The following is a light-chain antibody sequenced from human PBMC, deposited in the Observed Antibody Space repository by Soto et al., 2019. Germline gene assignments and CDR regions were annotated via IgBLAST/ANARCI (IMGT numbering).Light chain of an antibody. CDR3: ETWDSNTRV. CDR1: SGHSSYI. CDR2: LEGSGSY. J-gene: IGLJ3*02. V-gene: IGLV4-60*02. Sequence: QSVLTQSSSASASLGSSVKLTCTLSSGHSSYIIAWHQQQPGKAPRYLMKLEGSGSYNKGSGVPDRFSGSSSGADRYLTISNLQFEVEADYYCETWDSNTRVFGGGTNLTVL.